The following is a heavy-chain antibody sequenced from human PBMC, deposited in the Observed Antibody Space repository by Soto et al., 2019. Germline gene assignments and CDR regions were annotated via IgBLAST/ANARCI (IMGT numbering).Heavy chain of an antibody. CDR3: ARVRSYSYGQVYGIDV. Sequence: EVQLVESGGDLVKPGGSLRLSCAASGFTFSTYSMNWVRQAPGKGLEWVSSISSSSGYIYYADSVKGRFTISRDDAKNSVSLHASSLGAEDTAVYYCARVRSYSYGQVYGIDVWGQGTTVTVSS. CDR2: ISSSSGYI. J-gene: IGHJ6*02. D-gene: IGHD5-18*01. V-gene: IGHV3-21*01. CDR1: GFTFSTYS.